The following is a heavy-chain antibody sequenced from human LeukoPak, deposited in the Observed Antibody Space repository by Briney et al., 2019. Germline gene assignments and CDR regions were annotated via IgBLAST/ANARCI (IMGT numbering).Heavy chain of an antibody. Sequence: GGSLRLSCAASGFTFTNYAMHWVRQSPGKGLEFVAAINSDGDGTYYGNSVKGRFTISRDTSKNTLFLQMDSLRPDDTSVYYCARDKRNSNGWYAPFDYWGQGTLVTVSS. CDR2: INSDGDGT. D-gene: IGHD6-19*01. CDR3: ARDKRNSNGWYAPFDY. J-gene: IGHJ4*02. CDR1: GFTFTNYA. V-gene: IGHV3-64*01.